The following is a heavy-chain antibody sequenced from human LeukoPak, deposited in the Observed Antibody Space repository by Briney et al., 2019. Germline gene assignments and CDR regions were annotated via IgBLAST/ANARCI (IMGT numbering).Heavy chain of an antibody. CDR1: GGSISSSSYY. J-gene: IGHJ4*02. V-gene: IGHV4-39*07. D-gene: IGHD4/OR15-4a*01. Sequence: SETLSLTCTVSGGSISSSSYYWGWIRQPPGKGLEWIGSIYYSGSTYYNPSLKSRVTISVDTSKNQFSLKLSSVTAADTAVYYCASGRPNTVITANYHYWGQGTLVTVSS. CDR3: ASGRPNTVITANYHY. CDR2: IYYSGST.